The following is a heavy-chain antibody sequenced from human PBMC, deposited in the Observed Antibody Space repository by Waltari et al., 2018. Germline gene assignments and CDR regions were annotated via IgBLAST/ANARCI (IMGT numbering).Heavy chain of an antibody. CDR2: INAGNGNT. D-gene: IGHD6-19*01. CDR1: GYTFTSYA. Sequence: QVQLVQSGAEVKKPGASVKVSCKASGYTFTSYAMHWVRQAPGQRLEWMGWINAGNGNTKYSQKFQGRVTITRDTSASTAYMELSSLRSEDTAVYYCARDRSYSSGWYAYFDYWGQGTLVTVSS. V-gene: IGHV1-3*01. J-gene: IGHJ4*02. CDR3: ARDRSYSSGWYAYFDY.